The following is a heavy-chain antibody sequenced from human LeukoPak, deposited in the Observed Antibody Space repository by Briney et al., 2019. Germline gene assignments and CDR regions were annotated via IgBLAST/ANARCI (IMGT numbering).Heavy chain of an antibody. Sequence: GGSLRLSCAASGFTFSSYAMHWARQAPGKGLEWVAVISYDGSNKYYADSVKGRFTISRDNSKNTLYLQMNSLRAEDMAVYYCARDPLRTNYYGMDVWGQGTTVTVSS. CDR1: GFTFSSYA. V-gene: IGHV3-30*04. CDR2: ISYDGSNK. J-gene: IGHJ6*02. CDR3: ARDPLRTNYYGMDV.